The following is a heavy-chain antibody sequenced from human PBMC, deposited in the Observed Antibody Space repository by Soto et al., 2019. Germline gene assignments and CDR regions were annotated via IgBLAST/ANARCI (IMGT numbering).Heavy chain of an antibody. V-gene: IGHV1-69*06. CDR3: AREGRGKKAGYNGLVSLGY. D-gene: IGHD2-2*02. CDR2: IIPIFNST. CDR1: GSRFSNYV. J-gene: IGHJ4*02. Sequence: SVKVSCKVSGSRFSNYVISCVLQSPLHWLDWLGRIIPIFNSTKYAQNFQGRVTITADKSTSTASLELSSLRSDDTAVYYCAREGRGKKAGYNGLVSLGYWGQGTLVTVSS.